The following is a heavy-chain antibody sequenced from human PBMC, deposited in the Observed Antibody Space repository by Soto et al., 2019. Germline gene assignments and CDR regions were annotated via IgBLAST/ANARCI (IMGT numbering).Heavy chain of an antibody. D-gene: IGHD3-10*01. J-gene: IGHJ4*02. CDR3: AKDRAPNGSGSYNLPQD. CDR2: ISYDGSNK. CDR1: GFTFSSYG. Sequence: GGSLRLSCAASGFTFSSYGMHWVRQAPGKGLEWVAVISYDGSNKYYADSVKGRFTISRDNSKNTLYLQMNSLRAEDTAVYYCAKDRAPNGSGSYNLPQDWGQGTLVTVSS. V-gene: IGHV3-30*18.